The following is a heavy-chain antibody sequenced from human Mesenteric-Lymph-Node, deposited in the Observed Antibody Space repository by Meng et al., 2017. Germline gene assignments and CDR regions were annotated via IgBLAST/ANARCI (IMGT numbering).Heavy chain of an antibody. J-gene: IGHJ4*02. V-gene: IGHV4-4*02. CDR3: ARVGQWLPIDY. CDR2: IYHSGST. D-gene: IGHD6-19*01. Sequence: QVQVQEVGPGLVKPSETLSLTCVVSGASISSGNWWSWVRQPPGKGLEWIGEIYHSGSTNYNPSLKSRVTISVDKSKNQFSLNLSSVTAADTAVYYCARVGQWLPIDYWGQGTLVTVSS. CDR1: GASISSGNW.